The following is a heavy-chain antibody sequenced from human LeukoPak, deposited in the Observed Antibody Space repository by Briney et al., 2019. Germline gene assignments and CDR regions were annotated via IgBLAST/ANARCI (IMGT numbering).Heavy chain of an antibody. CDR3: ATVPGSVIAAAGTGYYFDY. V-gene: IGHV1-24*01. J-gene: IGHJ4*02. CDR2: FDPEDGET. CDR1: GYTLTELS. Sequence: GAPVKVSCKVSGYTLTELSMHWVRQAPGKGLEWMGGFDPEDGETIYAQKFQGRVTMTEDTSTDTAYMELSSLRSEDTAVYYCATVPGSVIAAAGTGYYFDYWGQGTLVTVSS. D-gene: IGHD6-13*01.